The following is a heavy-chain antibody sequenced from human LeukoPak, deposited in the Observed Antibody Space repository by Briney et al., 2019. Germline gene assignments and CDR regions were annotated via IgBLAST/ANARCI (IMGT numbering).Heavy chain of an antibody. CDR3: AAWTDRGYSY. CDR2: INPDGDGM. D-gene: IGHD5-12*01. Sequence: GGSLRLSCTASGFTFSRSWMSWIRQAPGKGLEWVANINPDGDGMRFVDSVKGRFTMSRDNAQSSLHLQMNSLRVEDTAFYYCAAWTDRGYSYWGQGVLVTVSS. V-gene: IGHV3-7*01. J-gene: IGHJ4*02. CDR1: GFTFSRSW.